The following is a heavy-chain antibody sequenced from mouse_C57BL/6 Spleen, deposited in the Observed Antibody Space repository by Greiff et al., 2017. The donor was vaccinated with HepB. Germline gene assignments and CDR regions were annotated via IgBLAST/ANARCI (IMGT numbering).Heavy chain of an antibody. J-gene: IGHJ4*01. D-gene: IGHD1-1*01. CDR2: INPNNGGT. CDR3: ASITTGDAMDY. Sequence: EVQLQQSGPELVKPGASVKISCKASGYTFTDYYMNWVKQSHGKSLEWIGDINPNNGGTSYNQKFKGKATLTVDKSSSTAYMELRSLTSEDSAVYYCASITTGDAMDYWGQGTSVTVSS. V-gene: IGHV1-26*01. CDR1: GYTFTDYY.